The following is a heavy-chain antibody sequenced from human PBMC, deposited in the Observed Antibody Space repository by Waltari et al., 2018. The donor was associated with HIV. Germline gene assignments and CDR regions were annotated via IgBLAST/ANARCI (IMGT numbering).Heavy chain of an antibody. D-gene: IGHD1-1*01. CDR2: VSGSGTNT. V-gene: IGHV3-23*01. J-gene: IGHJ1*01. CDR3: TKEKMERIQEYFQY. CDR1: GFIFGDYA. Sequence: EVQLLESGGGLVQFGGSLRLSCSASGFIFGDYARVWVRPTPEKGGAGVVTVSGSGTNTYYADSVKGRFTISRDKSKNTVFLQMNSLTTDDTAMYFCTKEKMERIQEYFQYWGQGSRVTVSS.